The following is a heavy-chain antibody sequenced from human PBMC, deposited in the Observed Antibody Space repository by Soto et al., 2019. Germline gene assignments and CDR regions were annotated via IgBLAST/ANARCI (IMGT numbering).Heavy chain of an antibody. CDR3: ARSDSDSSGYYWVY. Sequence: QVQLVQSGAEVKKPGSSVKVSCKASGGTFSSYTISWVRQAPGQGLEWMGRIIPILGIANYAQKFQGRVTITADKSTSTAYMELSSLRSEDTAVYYCARSDSDSSGYYWVYWGQGTLVTVSS. CDR2: IIPILGIA. D-gene: IGHD3-22*01. V-gene: IGHV1-69*02. J-gene: IGHJ4*02. CDR1: GGTFSSYT.